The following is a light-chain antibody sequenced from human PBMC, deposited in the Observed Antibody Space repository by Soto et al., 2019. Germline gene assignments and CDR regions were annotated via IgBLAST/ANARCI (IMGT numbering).Light chain of an antibody. CDR3: RSYTASDTRV. V-gene: IGLV2-14*01. J-gene: IGLJ1*01. Sequence: QSVLTQPASVSGSPGQSITISCIGTSSDVGGYNFVSWYQQHPGKAPKLMIYEVINRPAGVSNRFSGSKSGNTASLTISGLQAEDEADYYCRSYTASDTRVFGTGTKLTVL. CDR2: EVI. CDR1: SSDVGGYNF.